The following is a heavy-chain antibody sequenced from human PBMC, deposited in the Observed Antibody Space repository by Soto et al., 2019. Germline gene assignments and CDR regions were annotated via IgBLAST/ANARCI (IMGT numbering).Heavy chain of an antibody. CDR1: GYTFTSYG. D-gene: IGHD3-9*01. Sequence: ASVKVSCKASGYTFTSYGISWVRQAPGQGLEWMGWISAYNGNTNYAQKLQGRVTMTTDTSTSTAYMELRSLRSDDTAVYYCAREHYDILTGYYNPGAFDIWGQGTMVTV. CDR2: ISAYNGNT. J-gene: IGHJ3*02. CDR3: AREHYDILTGYYNPGAFDI. V-gene: IGHV1-18*01.